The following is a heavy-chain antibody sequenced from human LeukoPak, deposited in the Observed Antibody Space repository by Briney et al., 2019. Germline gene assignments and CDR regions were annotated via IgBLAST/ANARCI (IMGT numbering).Heavy chain of an antibody. CDR1: GFTFSSYA. CDR3: AKGQRLNFDY. J-gene: IGHJ4*02. CDR2: ISGSGGST. Sequence: GGSLRLSCAASGFTFSSYAMSWVRQAPGKGLEWVSAISGSGGSTYYADSVKGRFTISRDKSKNTLYMQMNSLRAEDTAVYYCAKGQRLNFDYWGQGTLVTVSS. V-gene: IGHV3-23*01. D-gene: IGHD6-25*01.